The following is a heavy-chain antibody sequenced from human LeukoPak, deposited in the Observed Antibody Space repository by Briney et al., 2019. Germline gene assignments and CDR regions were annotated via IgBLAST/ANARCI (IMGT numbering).Heavy chain of an antibody. J-gene: IGHJ4*02. CDR3: ARDQEGFDY. Sequence: GASVKVSCKASGYTFTSNYIHWVRQAPGQGLEWMGMIYPRDGSIGYAQKFQGRVTVTRDTSTSTVHMELSGLRSEDTAVYYCARDQEGFDYWGQGTLVTVSS. V-gene: IGHV1-46*01. CDR1: GYTFTSNY. CDR2: IYPRDGSI.